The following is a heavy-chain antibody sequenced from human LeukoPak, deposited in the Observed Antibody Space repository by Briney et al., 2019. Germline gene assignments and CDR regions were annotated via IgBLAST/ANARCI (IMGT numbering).Heavy chain of an antibody. D-gene: IGHD6-6*01. Sequence: GASVKVSCKASGYTFTSYWIGWVRQMPGKGLEWMGIIYPGDSDTRYSPSFQGQVTISADKSISTAYLQWSSLKASDTAMYYCARTVAARQGDYWGQGTLVTVSS. J-gene: IGHJ4*02. V-gene: IGHV5-51*01. CDR2: IYPGDSDT. CDR1: GYTFTSYW. CDR3: ARTVAARQGDY.